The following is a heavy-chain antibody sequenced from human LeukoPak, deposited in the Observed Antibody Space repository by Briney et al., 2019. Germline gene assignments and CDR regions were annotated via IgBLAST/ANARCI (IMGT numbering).Heavy chain of an antibody. CDR2: IYASGST. Sequence: SETLSLTCTLFGASNSHYYWSWIRQPAGKGLEWIGRIYASGSTNYNPSLKSRVTISVDQSTNQFSLKLNSVTAADTAVYYCAKGETIFPYWGQGTLVTVSS. V-gene: IGHV4-4*07. D-gene: IGHD3-9*01. J-gene: IGHJ4*02. CDR3: AKGETIFPY. CDR1: GASNSHYY.